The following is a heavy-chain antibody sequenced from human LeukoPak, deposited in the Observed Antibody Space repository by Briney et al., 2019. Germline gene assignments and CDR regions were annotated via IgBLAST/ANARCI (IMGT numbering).Heavy chain of an antibody. CDR3: ARDKRITIFGVALNWFDP. D-gene: IGHD3-3*01. CDR2: ISGSGGST. Sequence: GGSLRLSCAASGSTFSSYAMSWVRQAPGKGLEWVSAISGSGGSTYYADSVKGRFTISRDNSKNTLYLQMNSLRAEDTAVYYCARDKRITIFGVALNWFDPWGQGTLVTVSS. V-gene: IGHV3-23*01. J-gene: IGHJ5*02. CDR1: GSTFSSYA.